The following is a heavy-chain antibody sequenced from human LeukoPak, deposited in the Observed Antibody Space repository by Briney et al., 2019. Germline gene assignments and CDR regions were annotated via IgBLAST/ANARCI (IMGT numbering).Heavy chain of an antibody. CDR3: AKGNDIGGYYYPHFDY. D-gene: IGHD3-22*01. CDR2: ISSDGNNK. J-gene: IGHJ4*02. CDR1: GFTFSSYG. Sequence: GGSLRLSCAASGFTFSSYGMHWVRQAPGKGPEWVAVISSDGNNKNYVDSVKGRFTFSRDNSKNMLYLQMNSLRAEDTAVYYCAKGNDIGGYYYPHFDYWGQGTLVTVFS. V-gene: IGHV3-30*18.